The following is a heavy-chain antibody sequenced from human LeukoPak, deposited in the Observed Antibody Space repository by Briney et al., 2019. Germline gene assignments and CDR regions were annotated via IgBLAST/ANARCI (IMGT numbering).Heavy chain of an antibody. J-gene: IGHJ4*02. V-gene: IGHV3-66*01. Sequence: GGSLRLSCVVSGFTVTSNYMSWVRQAPGKGLEWFSVIYSGGTTNYADSVKGRFTVYRDNSKNALHLQMNTLRAEDTAVYYCASKLTSGYWGQGTLVTVSS. D-gene: IGHD4-17*01. CDR3: ASKLTSGY. CDR1: GFTVTSNY. CDR2: IYSGGTT.